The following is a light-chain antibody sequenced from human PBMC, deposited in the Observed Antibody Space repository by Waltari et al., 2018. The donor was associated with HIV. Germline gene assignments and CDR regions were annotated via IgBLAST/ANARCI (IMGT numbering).Light chain of an antibody. CDR2: EVS. CDR1: SNDVGGYNY. J-gene: IGLJ2*01. CDR3: SSYTSSATLV. Sequence: QSALTQPASVSGSPGQSITISCTGTSNDVGGYNYVSWYQHHPGKAPKLRIYEVSDRPSGVSSRFSGSKPGNTASLTISGLQAEDEADYYCSSYTSSATLVFGGGTKLTVL. V-gene: IGLV2-14*01.